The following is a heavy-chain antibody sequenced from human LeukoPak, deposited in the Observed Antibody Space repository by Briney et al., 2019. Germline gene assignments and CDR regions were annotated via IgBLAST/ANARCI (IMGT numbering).Heavy chain of an antibody. Sequence: KSSETLSLTCAVYGGSFSGSYWSWIRQPPGKGLEWIGEINHSGSTNYNPSLKSRVTISVDTSKNQFSLKLSSVTAADTAVYYCARKRGVKNRFDYWGQGTLVTVSS. J-gene: IGHJ4*02. D-gene: IGHD1/OR15-1a*01. CDR2: INHSGST. CDR1: GGSFSGSY. CDR3: ARKRGVKNRFDY. V-gene: IGHV4-34*01.